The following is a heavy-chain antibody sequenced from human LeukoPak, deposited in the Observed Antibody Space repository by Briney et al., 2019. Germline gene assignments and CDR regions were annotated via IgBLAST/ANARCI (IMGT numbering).Heavy chain of an antibody. J-gene: IGHJ4*02. D-gene: IGHD2-21*01. Sequence: SETLSLTCTVSGFSISSGYYWGWIRQPPGKGLEWIGSIYHSGSTYYNPSLKSRVTISVDTSKNHFSLKLSSVTAADTAVYYCARGLWGIDYWGRGTLVTVSS. CDR2: IYHSGST. CDR1: GFSISSGYY. CDR3: ARGLWGIDY. V-gene: IGHV4-38-2*02.